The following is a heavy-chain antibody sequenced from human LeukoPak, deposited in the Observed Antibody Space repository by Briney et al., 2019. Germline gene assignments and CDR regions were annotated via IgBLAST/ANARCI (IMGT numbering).Heavy chain of an antibody. CDR1: GFTFSNYN. CDR3: ARDLHYYVAMDV. V-gene: IGHV3-21*04. D-gene: IGHD3-10*02. CDR2: ISSRGGYT. J-gene: IGHJ6*02. Sequence: GGSLRLSCAASGFTFSNYNMNWVRQAPGKGLEWVSYISSRGGYTYYADSVKGRFTISRDNAKNSLYLQMDSLRAEDTALYYCARDLHYYVAMDVWGQGTTVTVSS.